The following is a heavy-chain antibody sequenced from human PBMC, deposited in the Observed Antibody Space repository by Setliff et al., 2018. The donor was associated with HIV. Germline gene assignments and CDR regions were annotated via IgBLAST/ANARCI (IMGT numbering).Heavy chain of an antibody. J-gene: IGHJ4*02. D-gene: IGHD1-26*01. CDR2: IIPMFGTA. CDR3: AREGNSGHGGQIEFDY. Sequence: ASVKVSCKASGGTLSNYAINWVRQAPGQGPEWMGGIIPMFGTANYAQKFQGRVTITADESTSTVYMELSSLRSDDTALYYCAREGNSGHGGQIEFDYWGQGTLVTVSS. CDR1: GGTLSNYA. V-gene: IGHV1-69*13.